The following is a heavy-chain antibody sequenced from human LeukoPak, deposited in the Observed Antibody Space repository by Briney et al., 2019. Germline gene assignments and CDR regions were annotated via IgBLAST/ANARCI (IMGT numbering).Heavy chain of an antibody. CDR2: IKTDGSST. D-gene: IGHD5/OR15-5a*01. Sequence: TGGYLRLSCAASGFTFSSYWMHWVRQAPGKGLVWVSRIKTDGSSTDYADSVKGRFTIPKDNAKNAMYLQMNSLRAEDTAVYYCARGVSGTGPDIWGLGTMVTVST. V-gene: IGHV3-74*01. CDR3: ARGVSGTGPDI. CDR1: GFTFSSYW. J-gene: IGHJ3*02.